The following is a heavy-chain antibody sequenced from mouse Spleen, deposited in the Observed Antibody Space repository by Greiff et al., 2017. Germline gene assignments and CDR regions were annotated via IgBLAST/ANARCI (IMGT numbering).Heavy chain of an antibody. D-gene: IGHD2-3*01. Sequence: EVQRVESGGGLVKPGGSLKLSCAASGFPFSDYGMHWVRQAPEKGLEWVAYISSGSSTIYYADTVKGRFTISRDNAKNTLFLQMTSLRSEDTAMYYCARVYDGYSWFAYWGQGTLVTVSA. V-gene: IGHV5-17*01. CDR2: ISSGSSTI. CDR3: ARVYDGYSWFAY. CDR1: GFPFSDYG. J-gene: IGHJ3*01.